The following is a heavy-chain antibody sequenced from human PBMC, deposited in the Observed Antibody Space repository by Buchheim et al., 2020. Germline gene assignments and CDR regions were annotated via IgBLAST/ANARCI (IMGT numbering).Heavy chain of an antibody. CDR2: IYYTGST. Sequence: QVQLQESGPGLVKASETLSLTCTVSGGSMSSYYWTWIRQSPGKGLEWIGYIYYTGSTNYSPSLESRVSISVDTPKKQFSLKLRFVTAADTAVYYCARVLYYYDSGRYYSVHYFDYWGQGTL. J-gene: IGHJ4*02. D-gene: IGHD3-22*01. V-gene: IGHV4-59*01. CDR1: GGSMSSYY. CDR3: ARVLYYYDSGRYYSVHYFDY.